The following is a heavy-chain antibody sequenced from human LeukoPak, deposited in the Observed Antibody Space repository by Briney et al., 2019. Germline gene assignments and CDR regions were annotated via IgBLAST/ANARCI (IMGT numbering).Heavy chain of an antibody. CDR1: GFTFDDYA. CDR2: ISWNSGSI. D-gene: IGHD6-19*01. V-gene: IGHV3-9*01. Sequence: GRSLRLSCAASGFTFDDYAMHWVRQAPGKGLEWVSGISWNSGSIGYADSVKGRFTISRDNAKNSLYLQMNSLRAEDTALYYCAKDRSLHSSGWPGYFDYWGQGTLVTVSS. J-gene: IGHJ4*02. CDR3: AKDRSLHSSGWPGYFDY.